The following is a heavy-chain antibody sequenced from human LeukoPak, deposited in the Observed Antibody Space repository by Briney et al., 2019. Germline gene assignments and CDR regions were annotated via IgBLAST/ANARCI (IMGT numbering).Heavy chain of an antibody. V-gene: IGHV3-23*01. Sequence: GGSLRLSCAASGFNFSSYAMSWVRQAPGKGLEWVSGISGSGGSTDYADSVKGRFTISRDNSKNTLRLQMNSLRAEDTAVYYCASYWGSAAVKPWGQGTLVTVSS. CDR3: ASYWGSAAVKP. J-gene: IGHJ5*02. CDR1: GFNFSSYA. CDR2: ISGSGGST. D-gene: IGHD7-27*01.